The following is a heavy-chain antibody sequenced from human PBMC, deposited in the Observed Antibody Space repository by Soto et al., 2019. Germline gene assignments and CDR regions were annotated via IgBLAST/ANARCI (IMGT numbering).Heavy chain of an antibody. CDR2: ISYSGST. J-gene: IGHJ6*02. Sequence: PSETLSLTCTFSGGSIISGGYYWSWIRQHPGKGLEWIGCISYSGSTYYNPSLKSRVTISVDTSKNQFSLKLSSVTAADTAVYYCARHGRITTIPSYYYNMDVWGQGTTVTVSS. D-gene: IGHD3-3*01. CDR1: GGSIISGGYY. V-gene: IGHV4-39*01. CDR3: ARHGRITTIPSYYYNMDV.